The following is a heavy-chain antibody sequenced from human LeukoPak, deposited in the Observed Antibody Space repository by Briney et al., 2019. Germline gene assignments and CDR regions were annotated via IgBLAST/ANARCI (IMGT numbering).Heavy chain of an antibody. CDR1: GFTFSSYS. Sequence: GGSLRLSCAASGFTFSSYSMNWVRQAPGKGLEWVSFISSSSSYIYYADSVKGRFTISRDNARNSLYLQMNSLRADDTAVYYCARGEWSSSPCDYWGQGTLVTVSS. V-gene: IGHV3-21*01. CDR3: ARGEWSSSPCDY. CDR2: ISSSSSYI. J-gene: IGHJ4*02. D-gene: IGHD6-6*01.